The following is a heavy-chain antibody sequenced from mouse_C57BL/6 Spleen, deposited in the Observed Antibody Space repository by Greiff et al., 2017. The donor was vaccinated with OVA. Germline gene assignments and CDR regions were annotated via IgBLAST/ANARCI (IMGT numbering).Heavy chain of an antibody. CDR1: GYTFTSYW. CDR2: IDPSDSDT. Sequence: QVQLQQSGAELVRPGSSVKLSCKASGYTFTSYWMHWVKQRPIQGLEWIGNIDPSDSDTHYNQKFKDKATLTVDKSSSTAYMQLSSQTSVDSCVYYGARGGSWFAYWGQGTLVTVSA. J-gene: IGHJ3*01. V-gene: IGHV1-52*01. CDR3: ARGGSWFAY.